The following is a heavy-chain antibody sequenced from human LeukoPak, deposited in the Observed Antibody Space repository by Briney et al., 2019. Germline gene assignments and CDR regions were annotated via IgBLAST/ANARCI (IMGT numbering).Heavy chain of an antibody. CDR2: IYYSGST. D-gene: IGHD2-2*01. V-gene: IGHV4-39*01. J-gene: IGHJ6*03. Sequence: KPSETLSLTCTVAGGSISSSSYYWGWIRQPPGKGLEWIGSIYYSGSTYYNPSLKSRVTISVDTSKNQFSLKLSSVTAADTAVYYCAGGYCSSTSCYPPALYYYYYYMDVWGKGTTVTVSS. CDR1: GGSISSSSYY. CDR3: AGGYCSSTSCYPPALYYYYYYMDV.